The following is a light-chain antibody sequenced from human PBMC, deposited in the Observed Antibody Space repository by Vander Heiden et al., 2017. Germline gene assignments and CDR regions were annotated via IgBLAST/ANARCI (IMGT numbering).Light chain of an antibody. V-gene: IGLV3-1*01. J-gene: IGLJ2*01. Sequence: SFELTQPPSLSVSPGQTASILCSASTLGDKSVAWYQQRPGQSPVLVMSQNKKRPSGIPERFYGSNSGNTATLTISGTQAMDEADYYCQAWDSSTAVFGGGTRVTVL. CDR1: TLGDKS. CDR2: QNK. CDR3: QAWDSSTAV.